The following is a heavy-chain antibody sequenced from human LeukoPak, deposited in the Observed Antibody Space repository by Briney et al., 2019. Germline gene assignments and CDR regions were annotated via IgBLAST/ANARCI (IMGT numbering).Heavy chain of an antibody. D-gene: IGHD3-22*01. CDR1: GYTFTGYY. CDR3: ARGRVYYDGSGYLPD. Sequence: VASVKVSCKASGYTFTGYYMHWVRQAPGQGLEWMGWINPNSGGTNYAQKFQGRVTMTRDTSISTAYMELSRLRSDDTAVYYYARGRVYYDGSGYLPDWGQGTLVTVSS. V-gene: IGHV1-2*02. J-gene: IGHJ4*02. CDR2: INPNSGGT.